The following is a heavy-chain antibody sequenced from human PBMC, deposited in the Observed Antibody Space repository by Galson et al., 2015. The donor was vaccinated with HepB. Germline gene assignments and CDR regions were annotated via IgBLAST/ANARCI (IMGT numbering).Heavy chain of an antibody. CDR3: ARDGTPFSDYDFWSGYHFRW. Sequence: SVKVSCKASGGTFSSYAISWVRQAPGQGLEWMGGIIPIFGIANYAQKFQGRVTITADESTSTAYMELSSLRSEDTAVYYCARDGTPFSDYDFWSGYHFRWWGQGTLVTVSS. V-gene: IGHV1-69*13. J-gene: IGHJ4*02. CDR2: IIPIFGIA. CDR1: GGTFSSYA. D-gene: IGHD3-3*01.